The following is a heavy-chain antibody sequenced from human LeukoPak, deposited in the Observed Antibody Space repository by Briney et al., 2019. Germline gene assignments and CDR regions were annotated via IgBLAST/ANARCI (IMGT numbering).Heavy chain of an antibody. V-gene: IGHV4-59*05. J-gene: IGHJ5*02. CDR1: GASVSRDF. CDR3: ATQGTIFGVVTPNWFDP. D-gene: IGHD3-3*01. CDR2: IYYSGST. Sequence: PSETLSLTCTISGASVSRDFWSWIRQPPGKGLEWIGSIYYSGSTYYNPSLKSRVTISVDTSKNQFSLKLSSVTAADTAVYYCATQGTIFGVVTPNWFDPWGQGTLVTVSS.